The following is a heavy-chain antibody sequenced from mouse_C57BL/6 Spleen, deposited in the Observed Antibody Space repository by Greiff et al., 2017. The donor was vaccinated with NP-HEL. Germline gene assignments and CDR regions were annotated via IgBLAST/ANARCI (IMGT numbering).Heavy chain of an antibody. Sequence: VQLQQSGAELVRPGASVKLSCKASGYTFTDYYINWVKQRPGQGLEWIARIYPGSGNTYYNEKFKGKATLTAEKSSSTAYMQLSSLTSEDSAVYFCARVYGSSHWYFDVWGTGTTVTVSS. CDR3: ARVYGSSHWYFDV. D-gene: IGHD1-1*01. CDR2: IYPGSGNT. CDR1: GYTFTDYY. J-gene: IGHJ1*03. V-gene: IGHV1-76*01.